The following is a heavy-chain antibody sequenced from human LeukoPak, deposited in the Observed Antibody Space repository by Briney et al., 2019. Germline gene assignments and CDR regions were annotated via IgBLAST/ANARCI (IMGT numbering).Heavy chain of an antibody. CDR2: ISYSGIT. V-gene: IGHV4-59*01. J-gene: IGHJ4*02. CDR1: GGSISSYY. Sequence: SETLSLTCTVSGGSISSYYWSWIRQPPGKGLEWIGCISYSGITNYNPSLKSRLTISVDTSKNQFSLNLSSVTAADTAVYYCARGDYKTGSYYFDYWGQGTLVTVSS. D-gene: IGHD4-11*01. CDR3: ARGDYKTGSYYFDY.